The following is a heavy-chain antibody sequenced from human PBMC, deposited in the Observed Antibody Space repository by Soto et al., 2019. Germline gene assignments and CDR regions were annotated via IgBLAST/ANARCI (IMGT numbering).Heavy chain of an antibody. Sequence: ASVKVSCKASGGTFSSYAISWVRQATGQGLEWMGGIIPISGTANYAQKFQGRVTITADESTSTAYMELSSLRSEDTAVYYCARSQGSSTSLEIYYYYYYGMDVWGQGTTVTVSS. D-gene: IGHD2-2*01. CDR1: GGTFSSYA. J-gene: IGHJ6*02. CDR3: ARSQGSSTSLEIYYYYYYGMDV. V-gene: IGHV1-69*13. CDR2: IIPISGTA.